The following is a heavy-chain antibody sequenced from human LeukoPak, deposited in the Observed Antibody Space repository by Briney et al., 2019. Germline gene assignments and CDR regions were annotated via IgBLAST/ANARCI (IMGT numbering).Heavy chain of an antibody. CDR1: GDSISSGSYY. CDR3: ARSAVAGPFDY. Sequence: PSETLSLTCNVSGDSISSGSYYWSWVRQPPGKGLEWIGSIGSMYYSGNTYYNPSLKSRVTILVDTSRNQSSLKLSSVTAADTAVYYCARSAVAGPFDYWGQGTLVTVSS. D-gene: IGHD6-19*01. V-gene: IGHV4-39*07. CDR2: MYYSGNT. J-gene: IGHJ4*02.